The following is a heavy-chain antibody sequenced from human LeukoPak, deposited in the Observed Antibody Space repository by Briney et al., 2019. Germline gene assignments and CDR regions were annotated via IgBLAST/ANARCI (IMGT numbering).Heavy chain of an antibody. J-gene: IGHJ4*02. CDR1: GFTFSTYA. CDR3: AKDYRYCTSTSCSYYFDY. CDR2: ISSSGGTT. V-gene: IGHV3-23*01. D-gene: IGHD2-2*01. Sequence: GGSLRLSCAASGFTFSTYAMTWVCQAPGKGLEWVSGISSSGGTTYYADSVKGRFTISRDNSKNTLYLQMNSLRAEDTAVYYCAKDYRYCTSTSCSYYFDYWGQGTLVTVSS.